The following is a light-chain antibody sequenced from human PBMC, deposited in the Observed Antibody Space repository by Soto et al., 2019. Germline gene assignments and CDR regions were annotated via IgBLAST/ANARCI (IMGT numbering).Light chain of an antibody. J-gene: IGLJ1*01. CDR1: SSVVGAYNS. V-gene: IGLV2-23*01. CDR2: KGT. Sequence: SALAQPASVSGSPGQSITISCTGTSSVVGAYNSVSWYQQHPHRAPQVIIYKGTQRPSGVSNRFSGSTSGNAASLTISALQADDEADYFYCSSAPESTYVFGTGTKLTVL. CDR3: CSSAPESTYV.